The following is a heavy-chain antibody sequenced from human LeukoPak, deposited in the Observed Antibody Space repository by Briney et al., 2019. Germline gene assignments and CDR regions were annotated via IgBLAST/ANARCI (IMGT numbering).Heavy chain of an antibody. J-gene: IGHJ6*02. Sequence: AGGSLRLSCAPSGFTFSSYAMSWVRQAPGKGLEWVSAIRGSGGSTYYADSVKGRLTISRDNSKNTLYLQIKRLRAEDTAVYYCAKDPRYSGYVGDYYYGMDVWGQGTTVTVSS. CDR3: AKDPRYSGYVGDYYYGMDV. V-gene: IGHV3-23*01. D-gene: IGHD5-12*01. CDR2: IRGSGGST. CDR1: GFTFSSYA.